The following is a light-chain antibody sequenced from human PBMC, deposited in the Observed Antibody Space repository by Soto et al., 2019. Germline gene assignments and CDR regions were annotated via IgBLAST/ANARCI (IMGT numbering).Light chain of an antibody. V-gene: IGKV1-5*01. J-gene: IGKJ1*01. CDR2: DAS. Sequence: IHMTHSPSTLSASVLYRVTITFRASQSISTWLAWYQQKPGKAPKLLIYDASTLESGVPSRFSGSGSGTEFTLTLSSLQPDDFATYYCQQYKSIRTFAQGTKVDIK. CDR3: QQYKSIRT. CDR1: QSISTW.